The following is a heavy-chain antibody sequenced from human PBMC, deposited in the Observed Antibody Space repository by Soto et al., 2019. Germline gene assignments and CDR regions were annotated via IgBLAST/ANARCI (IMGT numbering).Heavy chain of an antibody. V-gene: IGHV3-48*02. CDR2: ISSSSSTI. J-gene: IGHJ4*02. Sequence: PGGSLRLSCAASGFTFSSYSMNWVRQAPGKGLEWVSYISSSSSTIYYADSVKGRFTISRDNAKNSLYLQMNSLRDEDTAVYYCARRVKYSSGWLFDYWGQGTLVTVSS. CDR3: ARRVKYSSGWLFDY. CDR1: GFTFSSYS. D-gene: IGHD6-19*01.